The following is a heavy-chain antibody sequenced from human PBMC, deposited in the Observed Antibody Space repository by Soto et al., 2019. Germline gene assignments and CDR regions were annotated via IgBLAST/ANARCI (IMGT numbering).Heavy chain of an antibody. V-gene: IGHV1-69*06. J-gene: IGHJ6*02. D-gene: IGHD3-22*01. CDR3: AREEYYCDSSGYSHYYYYGMDV. CDR2: IIPIFATA. Sequence: GASVKVSCQASGGTFRSYSISRVRQAPGTGLEWVGGIIPIFATANYAQKFQGRVTNTEDKATSTAYKELSSLRTEDRGVYFWAREEYYCDSSGYSHYYYYGMDVWGQGTTVTVSS. CDR1: GGTFRSYS.